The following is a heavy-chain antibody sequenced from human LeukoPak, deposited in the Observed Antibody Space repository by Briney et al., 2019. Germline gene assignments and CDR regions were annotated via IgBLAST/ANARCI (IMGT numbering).Heavy chain of an antibody. CDR3: AGDNCGGDCYTYYFDS. J-gene: IGHJ4*02. CDR1: GFTFSSSG. CDR2: IWYDGSNK. D-gene: IGHD2-21*02. Sequence: GGSLRLSCAASGFTFSSSGMHWVRQAPGRGLEWVAVIWYDGSNKYYADSVKGRFTISRDNSKNTLYLQVNSLRAEDTAVYYCAGDNCGGDCYTYYFDSWGQGTLVTVSS. V-gene: IGHV3-33*01.